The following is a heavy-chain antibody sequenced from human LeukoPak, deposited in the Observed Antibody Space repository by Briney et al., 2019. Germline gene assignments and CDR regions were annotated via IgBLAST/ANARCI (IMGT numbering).Heavy chain of an antibody. Sequence: GGSLRLSCAASGFTFSNTWMSWVRQAPGKGLEWIGRIRSKTDGGTTDYAAPVKDRFTISRDDSKNTLFLQINSLKTEDTAVYYCTTYVAVAGTRHFDSWGQGVLVTVSS. V-gene: IGHV3-15*01. CDR2: IRSKTDGGTT. D-gene: IGHD6-19*01. CDR1: GFTFSNTW. J-gene: IGHJ4*02. CDR3: TTYVAVAGTRHFDS.